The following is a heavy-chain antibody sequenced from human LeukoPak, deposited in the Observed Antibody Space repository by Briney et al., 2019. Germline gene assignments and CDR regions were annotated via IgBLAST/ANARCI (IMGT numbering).Heavy chain of an antibody. CDR3: ARGGIEMATIDYFDS. J-gene: IGHJ4*03. V-gene: IGHV1-46*01. CDR2: INPSGGST. CDR1: GYTFTSYY. Sequence: ASVKVSCKASGYTFTSYYMHWVRQAPGQGLEWMGIINPSGGSTSYAQKFQGRVTMTRDTSTSTVYMELSSLRSEDTAVYYCARGGIEMATIDYFDSWGQGTMVTVSS. D-gene: IGHD5-24*01.